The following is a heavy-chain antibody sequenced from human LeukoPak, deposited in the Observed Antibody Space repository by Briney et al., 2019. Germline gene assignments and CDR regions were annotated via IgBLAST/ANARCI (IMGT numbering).Heavy chain of an antibody. D-gene: IGHD6-19*01. CDR2: IYPGDSDT. J-gene: IGHJ4*02. CDR1: GYTFTSYA. CDR3: ARAVAGPMGIDY. Sequence: NVSCKASGYTFTSYAMHWVRQMPGKGLEWMGIIYPGDSDTRYSPSFQGQVTISADKSISTAYLQWSSLKASDTAMYYCARAVAGPMGIDYWGQGTLVTVSS. V-gene: IGHV5-51*01.